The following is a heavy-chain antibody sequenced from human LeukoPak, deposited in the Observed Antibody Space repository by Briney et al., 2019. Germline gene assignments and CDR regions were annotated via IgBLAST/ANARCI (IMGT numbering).Heavy chain of an antibody. CDR2: IRYDGSNR. CDR3: ARAGFTFSDYFGSFFDY. V-gene: IGHV3-30*02. J-gene: IGHJ4*02. Sequence: PGGSLRLSCAASGFTFTSYGMHWVRQAPGKGLEWVAFIRYDGSNRNYADSVKGRFTISRDNSRNTLYLQMNSLRAEDTAVYYCARAGFTFSDYFGSFFDYWGQGTLVTVSS. CDR1: GFTFTSYG. D-gene: IGHD3-10*01.